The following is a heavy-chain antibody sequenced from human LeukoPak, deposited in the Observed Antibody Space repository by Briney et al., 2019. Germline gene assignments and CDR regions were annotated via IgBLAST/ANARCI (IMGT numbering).Heavy chain of an antibody. J-gene: IGHJ2*01. Sequence: PSVTLSLTCSVSGVSISSYYWSWIRQPAGKGLEWIGRLYTSRSTKYNPSLQSRVTMSGDTSKNQFSLRLSSVTAADTAVYYCARLRQELAFGVPSWYFDFWGRGTLVTVSS. D-gene: IGHD6-13*01. CDR3: ARLRQELAFGVPSWYFDF. CDR2: LYTSRST. V-gene: IGHV4-4*07. CDR1: GVSISSYY.